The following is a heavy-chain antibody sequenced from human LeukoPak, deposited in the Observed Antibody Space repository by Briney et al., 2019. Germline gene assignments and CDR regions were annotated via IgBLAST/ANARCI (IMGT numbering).Heavy chain of an antibody. CDR3: ARRPIAAAGVGIDP. J-gene: IGHJ5*02. V-gene: IGHV4-34*01. CDR1: GGSFSGYY. Sequence: PSETLSLTCAVYGGSFSGYYWSWIRRPPGKGLEWIGEINHSGSTNYNPSLKSRVTISVDTSKNQFSLELSSVTAADTAVYYCARRPIAAAGVGIDPWGQGTLVTVSS. CDR2: INHSGST. D-gene: IGHD6-13*01.